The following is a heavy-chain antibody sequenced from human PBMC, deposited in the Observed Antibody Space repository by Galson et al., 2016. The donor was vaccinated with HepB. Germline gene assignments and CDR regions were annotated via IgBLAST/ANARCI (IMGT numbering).Heavy chain of an antibody. D-gene: IGHD1-26*01. CDR1: GFTFSRNS. CDR3: ASPSGRFSVHTFDL. V-gene: IGHV3-21*01. CDR2: ISPTSNDI. Sequence: SLRLSCAASGFTFSRNSMSWIRRAPGKGLEWVSYISPTSNDINFADSVVGRFSISRDNAKNSLYLQMNTLGAEEPAVYYCASPSGRFSVHTFDLWGQGTMVTVSS. J-gene: IGHJ3*01.